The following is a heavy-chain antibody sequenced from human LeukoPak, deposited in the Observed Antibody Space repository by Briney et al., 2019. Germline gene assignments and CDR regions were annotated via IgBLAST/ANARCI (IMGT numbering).Heavy chain of an antibody. D-gene: IGHD5-18*01. CDR3: ARDLDSYGSY. CDR1: GFTASSSY. J-gene: IGHJ4*02. V-gene: IGHV3-53*01. Sequence: GGSLRLSCAASGFTASSSYMSWVRQALGKGLEWVSVIYSDGSTYYADSVKGRFTISRGNSKNTLYLQMNSLRAEDTAVYYCARDLDSYGSYWGQGTLVTVSS. CDR2: IYSDGST.